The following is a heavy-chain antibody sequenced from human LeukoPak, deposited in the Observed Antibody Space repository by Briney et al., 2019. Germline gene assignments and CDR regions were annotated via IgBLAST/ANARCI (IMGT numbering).Heavy chain of an antibody. CDR2: ISSSSRYI. CDR3: ARDSMTTVVTPVDY. Sequence: GGSLRLSCAASGFTFSSYSMNWVRQAPGKGLEWVSSISSSSRYIYYADSVKGRLTISRDNAKNSLYLQMNSLRAEDTAVYYCARDSMTTVVTPVDYWGQGTLVTVSS. J-gene: IGHJ4*02. CDR1: GFTFSSYS. D-gene: IGHD4-23*01. V-gene: IGHV3-21*01.